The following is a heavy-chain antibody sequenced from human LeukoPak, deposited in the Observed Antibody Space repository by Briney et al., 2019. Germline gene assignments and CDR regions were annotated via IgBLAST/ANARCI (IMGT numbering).Heavy chain of an antibody. D-gene: IGHD2-2*01. CDR2: ISAYNGNT. V-gene: IGHV1-18*01. CDR3: ARDTRHRYCSSSSCFRGWLDP. Sequence: GASVKVSCKASGYTFTSYGISWVRQAPGQGLEWMGWISAYNGNTNYAQKLQGRVTMTTDTSTSTAYMELRSLRSEDTAVYYCARDTRHRYCSSSSCFRGWLDPWGQGTPVTVSS. CDR1: GYTFTSYG. J-gene: IGHJ5*02.